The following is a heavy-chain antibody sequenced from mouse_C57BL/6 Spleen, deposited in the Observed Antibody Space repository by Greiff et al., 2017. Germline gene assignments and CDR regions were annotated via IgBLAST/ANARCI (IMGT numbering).Heavy chain of an antibody. CDR2: ISYDGSN. CDR1: GYSITSGYY. J-gene: IGHJ4*01. V-gene: IGHV3-6*01. Sequence: EVQLQESGPGLVKPSQSLSLTCSVTGYSITSGYYWNWIRQLPGNKLEWMGYISYDGSNNYNPSLKNRISITRDTSKNQFFLKLNSVTTEDTATYYCARDFLGAMDYWGQGTSVTVSS. D-gene: IGHD4-1*01. CDR3: ARDFLGAMDY.